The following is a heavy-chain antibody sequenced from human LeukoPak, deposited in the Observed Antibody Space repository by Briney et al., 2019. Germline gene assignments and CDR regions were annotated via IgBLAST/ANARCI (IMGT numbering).Heavy chain of an antibody. D-gene: IGHD2-2*01. J-gene: IGHJ5*02. CDR2: ISGSGGST. CDR3: AKSRAGYCSSTSCSPNWFDP. Sequence: GGSLRLSCAAPGFTFSSYAMSWVRQAPGKGLEWVSAISGSGGSTYYADSVKGRFTISRDNSKNTLYLQMNSLRAEDTAVYYCAKSRAGYCSSTSCSPNWFDPWGQGTLVTVSS. V-gene: IGHV3-23*01. CDR1: GFTFSSYA.